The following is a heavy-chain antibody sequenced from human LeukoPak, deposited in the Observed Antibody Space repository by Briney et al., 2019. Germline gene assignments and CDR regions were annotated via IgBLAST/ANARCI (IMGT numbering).Heavy chain of an antibody. CDR3: ARFPTLRDYYYMDV. CDR1: GGTFSSYA. D-gene: IGHD3-16*01. Sequence: GSSVKVSCKASGGTFSSYAISWVRQAPGQGLEWMGGIIPIFGTANYAQKLQGRVTITADESTSTAYMELSSLRSEDTAVYYCARFPTLRDYYYMDVWGKGTTVTVSS. V-gene: IGHV1-69*01. J-gene: IGHJ6*03. CDR2: IIPIFGTA.